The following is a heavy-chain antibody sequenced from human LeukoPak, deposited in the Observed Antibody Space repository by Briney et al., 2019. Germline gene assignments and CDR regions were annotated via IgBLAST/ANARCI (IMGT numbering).Heavy chain of an antibody. Sequence: SVKVSCKASGGTFSSYAISWVRQAPGQGLEWMGGIIPIFGTANYAQKFQGRVTITADESTGTAYMELSSLRSEDTAVYYCARDLDAGPSGSGNWFDPWGQGTLVTVSS. D-gene: IGHD3-10*01. V-gene: IGHV1-69*13. CDR3: ARDLDAGPSGSGNWFDP. J-gene: IGHJ5*02. CDR2: IIPIFGTA. CDR1: GGTFSSYA.